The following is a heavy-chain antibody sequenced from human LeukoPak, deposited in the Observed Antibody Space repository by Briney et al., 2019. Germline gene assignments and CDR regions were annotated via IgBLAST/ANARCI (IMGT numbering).Heavy chain of an antibody. CDR2: ISSSGSTI. CDR3: AGGLGYDWFDP. J-gene: IGHJ5*02. V-gene: IGHV3-48*03. Sequence: LAGGSLRLSCAASGFTFSSYEMNWVRQAPGKGLEWVSYISSSGSTIYYADSVKGRFISSRDNTKNSLYLQMNSLRAEDTAVYYCAGGLGYDWFDPWGQGTLVTVSS. D-gene: IGHD1-1*01. CDR1: GFTFSSYE.